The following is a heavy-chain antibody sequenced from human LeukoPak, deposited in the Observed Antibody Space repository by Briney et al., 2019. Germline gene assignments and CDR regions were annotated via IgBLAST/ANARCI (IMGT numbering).Heavy chain of an antibody. D-gene: IGHD6-13*01. Sequence: GGSLRLSCAGSGFTFSSYSMNWVRQAPGKGLEWVSSISSSSSYIYYADSVKGRFTISRDNAKNSLYLQMNSLRAEDTAVYYCARSPGIAAAGTRIDPWGQGTLVTVSS. V-gene: IGHV3-21*01. CDR3: ARSPGIAAAGTRIDP. CDR2: ISSSSSYI. CDR1: GFTFSSYS. J-gene: IGHJ5*02.